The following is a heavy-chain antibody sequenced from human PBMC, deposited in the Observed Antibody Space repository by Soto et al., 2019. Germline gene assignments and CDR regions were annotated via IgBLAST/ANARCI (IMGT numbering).Heavy chain of an antibody. Sequence: EVQLVESGGGLVKPGGSLRLSCAASGFTFSSYSMNRVRQAPGKGLEWVSSISSSSSYIYYADSVKGRFTISRDNAKNSLYLQMHSLRAEDTAVYYCARDQPGYSYGYGLGYWGQGTLVTVSS. CDR2: ISSSSSYI. CDR3: ARDQPGYSYGYGLGY. D-gene: IGHD5-18*01. V-gene: IGHV3-21*01. CDR1: GFTFSSYS. J-gene: IGHJ4*02.